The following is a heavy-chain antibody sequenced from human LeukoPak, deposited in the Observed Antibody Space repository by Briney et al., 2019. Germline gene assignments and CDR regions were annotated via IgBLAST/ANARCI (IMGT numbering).Heavy chain of an antibody. Sequence: SETLSLTCTVSGGSISSSSYYWAWIRQPPGTGLEWIGSIYYTGSTYYNPSLKSRVTISVDTSKNQFSLRLSSVTAADTAVYYCARDYRLTQIQYWGQGTLVTVSS. CDR2: IYYTGST. D-gene: IGHD1-26*01. V-gene: IGHV4-39*07. CDR3: ARDYRLTQIQY. J-gene: IGHJ1*01. CDR1: GGSISSSSYY.